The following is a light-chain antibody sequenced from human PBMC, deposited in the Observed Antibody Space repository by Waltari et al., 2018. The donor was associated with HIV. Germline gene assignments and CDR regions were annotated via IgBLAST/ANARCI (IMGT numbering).Light chain of an antibody. CDR2: RND. Sequence: QPKMTQAPSASTTPGQRITMSCPGSKSNIGNNLISWYQQIPGEAPRLFMARNDRRPAGVPDRFSGTKSGTSAFLAITDLRLDDEATYVCASWDDNLRHWVFGGGTKLTVL. V-gene: IGLV1-47*01. J-gene: IGLJ3*02. CDR1: KSNIGNNL. CDR3: ASWDDNLRHWV.